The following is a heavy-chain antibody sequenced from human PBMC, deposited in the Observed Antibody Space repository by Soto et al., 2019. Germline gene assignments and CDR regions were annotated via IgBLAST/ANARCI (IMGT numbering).Heavy chain of an antibody. J-gene: IGHJ4*02. Sequence: QVQLVQSGAEVKKPGSSVKVSCKASGGTFNSYAISWVRQAPGQGLEWMGGISPIFGTANYAQKFQGRVTITADESTSTVYMELGSLRYEDTAVYYCATRVYGDYRADYWGQGTLVTGSS. D-gene: IGHD4-17*01. V-gene: IGHV1-69*01. CDR2: ISPIFGTA. CDR3: ATRVYGDYRADY. CDR1: GGTFNSYA.